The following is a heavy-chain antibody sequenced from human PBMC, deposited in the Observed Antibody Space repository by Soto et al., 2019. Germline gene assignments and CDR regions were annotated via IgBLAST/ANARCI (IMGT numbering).Heavy chain of an antibody. CDR1: GYTFTSYG. J-gene: IGHJ5*02. CDR3: ARDGTRDVVVVAATQVYWFDP. V-gene: IGHV1-18*01. CDR2: ISAYNGNT. Sequence: ASVKVSCKASGYTFTSYGISWVRQAPGQGLEWMGWISAYNGNTNYAQKLQGRVTMTTDTSTSTAYMELRSLRSDDTAVYYCARDGTRDVVVVAATQVYWFDPWGQGTLVTVSS. D-gene: IGHD2-15*01.